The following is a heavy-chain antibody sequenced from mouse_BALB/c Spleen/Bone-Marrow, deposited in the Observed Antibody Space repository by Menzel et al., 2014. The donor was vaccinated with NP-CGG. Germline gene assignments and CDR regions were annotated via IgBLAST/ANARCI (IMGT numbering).Heavy chain of an antibody. J-gene: IGHJ2*01. CDR3: ARDY. Sequence: VKLMESGPELAKPGASAKMSCKASGYTFTDTWIHWIKQRPGQGLEWIGYINLSTGYAEYNQNFKDKATLTVDKSSSTAYMQLSSLTSEDSAVYYCARDYWGQGTTLTVSS. V-gene: IGHV1-7*01. CDR2: INLSTGYA. CDR1: GYTFTDTW.